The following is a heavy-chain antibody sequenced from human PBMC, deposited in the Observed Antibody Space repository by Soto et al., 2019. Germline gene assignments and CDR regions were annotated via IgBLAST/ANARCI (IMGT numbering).Heavy chain of an antibody. J-gene: IGHJ4*02. Sequence: QVQLVQSGAEVKRTGSSVKVSCEASGGTFSSLGFTWVRQAPGQGLEWMGGIIPISGRTTFAPKFLGRVTITAEESTRTTYMELTALTSDDTAIYYCATRGTQGRWLEFADYWGQGTLVTVSS. V-gene: IGHV1-69*01. D-gene: IGHD5-12*01. CDR3: ATRGTQGRWLEFADY. CDR1: GGTFSSLG. CDR2: IIPISGRT.